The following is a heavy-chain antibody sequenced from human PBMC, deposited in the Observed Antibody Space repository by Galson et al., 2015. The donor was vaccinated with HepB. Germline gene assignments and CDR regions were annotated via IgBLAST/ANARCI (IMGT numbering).Heavy chain of an antibody. D-gene: IGHD3-16*02. CDR3: ERDAHDYVWGSYRYFAD. CDR1: GFTFDDYG. J-gene: IGHJ4*02. V-gene: IGHV3-20*04. Sequence: SLRLSCAASGFTFDDYGMSWVRQAPGKGLEWVSGINWNGGSTGYADSVKGRFTISRDNAKNSLYLQMNSLRAEDTALYYCERDAHDYVWGSYRYFADWGQGTLGTVSS. CDR2: INWNGGST.